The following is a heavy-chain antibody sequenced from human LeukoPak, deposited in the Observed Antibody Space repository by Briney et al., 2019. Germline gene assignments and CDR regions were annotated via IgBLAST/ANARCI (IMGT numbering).Heavy chain of an antibody. V-gene: IGHV4-59*01. D-gene: IGHD4/OR15-4a*01. Sequence: PGGSLRLSCAASGFTFSSYGMTWVRQAPGKGLEWIGYIYYSGSTNYNPSLKSRVTISVDTSKNQFSLKLSSVTAADTAVYYCARRASDYGPGPNYYYYYYMDVWGKGTTVTISS. CDR3: ARRASDYGPGPNYYYYYYMDV. CDR1: GFTFSSYG. J-gene: IGHJ6*03. CDR2: IYYSGST.